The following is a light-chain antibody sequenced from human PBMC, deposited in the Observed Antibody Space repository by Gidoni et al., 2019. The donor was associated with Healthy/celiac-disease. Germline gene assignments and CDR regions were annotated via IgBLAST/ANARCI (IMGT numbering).Light chain of an antibody. CDR3: QTWGTGINVV. CDR1: SGHSSYA. CDR2: LNSDGSH. Sequence: HLVLTQSPSASASLGASVKLTCTLSSGHSSYAIAWHHQQPEKGPRYLMKLNSDGSHSKGDGIPDRFSGSRSGAERYLTISSLKSEDEADYYCQTWGTGINVVFGGGTKLTVL. J-gene: IGLJ2*01. V-gene: IGLV4-69*01.